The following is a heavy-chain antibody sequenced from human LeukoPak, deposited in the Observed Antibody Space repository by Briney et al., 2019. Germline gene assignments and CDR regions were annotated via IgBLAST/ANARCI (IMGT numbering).Heavy chain of an antibody. D-gene: IGHD3-10*01. CDR3: ARGRRWFGELPFDY. CDR1: GYSISSGYY. J-gene: IGHJ4*02. Sequence: SETLSLTCTVSGYSISSGYYWGWIRQPPGKGLEWIGSIYHSGSTYYNPSLKSRVTISVDTSKNQFSLKLSSVTAADTAVYYCARGRRWFGELPFDYWGQGTLVTVSS. V-gene: IGHV4-38-2*02. CDR2: IYHSGST.